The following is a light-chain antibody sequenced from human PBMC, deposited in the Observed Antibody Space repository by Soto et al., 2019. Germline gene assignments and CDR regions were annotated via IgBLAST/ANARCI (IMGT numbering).Light chain of an antibody. CDR1: QSLVYSDLNTY. V-gene: IGKV2D-30*01. J-gene: IGKJ1*01. CDR3: MQGTRLSK. CDR2: KVS. Sequence: DVVMTQSPLSLPVTLGQPASISCRSSQSLVYSDLNTYLTWFQQRPGQSPRRLIYKVSNWDSGVPDTVSGSGSGTDFTLKISGVEAEDVGVYYCMQGTRLSKFGQGTKVDIK.